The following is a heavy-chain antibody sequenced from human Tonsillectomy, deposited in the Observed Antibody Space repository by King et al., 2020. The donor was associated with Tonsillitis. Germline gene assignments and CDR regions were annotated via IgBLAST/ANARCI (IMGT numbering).Heavy chain of an antibody. CDR1: GYTFTIYG. J-gene: IGHJ3*02. D-gene: IGHD1-1*01. CDR3: ARDRTDAAPGGDAFDI. Sequence: VQLVESGAEVKKPGASVKVSCKASGYTFTIYGISWVRQAPGQGLEWMGWISAYNDNTNYAQKLQGRVTMTTDTSTSTAYMELRSLRSDDTAVYYCARDRTDAAPGGDAFDIWGQGTMVTVSS. V-gene: IGHV1-18*01. CDR2: ISAYNDNT.